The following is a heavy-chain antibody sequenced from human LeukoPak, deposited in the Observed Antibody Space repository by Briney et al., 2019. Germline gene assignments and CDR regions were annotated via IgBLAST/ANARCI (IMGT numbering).Heavy chain of an antibody. CDR1: GFTFSTYA. CDR2: ISASGGNT. CDR3: AKGLAYGSGSFYLDS. D-gene: IGHD3-10*01. J-gene: IGHJ4*02. V-gene: IGHV3-23*01. Sequence: PGGSLRLSCAASGFTFSTYAMTWVREAPVGGLEWVSSISASGGNTYYADSVKGRFTISRDNSKNTLYLQMNSLRDEDSAVYFCAKGLAYGSGSFYLDSWGQGTLVTVSS.